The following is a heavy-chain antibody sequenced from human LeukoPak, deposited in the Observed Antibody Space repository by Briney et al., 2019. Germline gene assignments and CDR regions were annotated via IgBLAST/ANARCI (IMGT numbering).Heavy chain of an antibody. CDR3: ARREDTATGGTFDY. Sequence: ASVKVSCKASGYTFTSYWIGWVRQMPGKGLEWMGIIYPGDSDTRYSPSFQGQVTISADKSISTAYLQWSSLKASDTAMYYCARREDTATGGTFDYWGQGTLVTVSS. J-gene: IGHJ4*02. V-gene: IGHV5-51*01. CDR1: GYTFTSYW. CDR2: IYPGDSDT. D-gene: IGHD5-18*01.